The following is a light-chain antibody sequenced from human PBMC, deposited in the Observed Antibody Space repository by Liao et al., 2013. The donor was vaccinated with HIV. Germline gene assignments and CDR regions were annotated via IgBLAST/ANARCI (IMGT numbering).Light chain of an antibody. J-gene: IGLJ3*02. CDR2: RDN. Sequence: SYVLTQPPSVSVAPGKTARITCGGNNIGGKSVHWYQQKPGQAPVLVIYRDNERPSGIPERFSASNFKNTATLTITETQPMDEADYFCQTWDTSIGVFGGGTKLTVL. CDR3: QTWDTSIGV. V-gene: IGLV3-21*01. CDR1: NIGGKS.